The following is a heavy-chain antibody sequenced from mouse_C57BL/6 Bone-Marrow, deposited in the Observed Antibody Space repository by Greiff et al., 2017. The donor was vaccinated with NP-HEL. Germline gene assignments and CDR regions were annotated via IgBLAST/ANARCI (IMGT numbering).Heavy chain of an antibody. CDR1: GYTFTDYY. J-gene: IGHJ3*01. V-gene: IGHV1-19*01. CDR2: INPYNGGT. CDR3: AREGNYIAY. Sequence: VQLKESGPVLVKPGASVKMSCKASGYTFTDYYMNWVKQSHGKSLEWIGVINPYNGGTSYNQKFKGKATLTVDKSSSTAYMELNSLTSEDSAVYYCAREGNYIAYWGQGTLVTVSA. D-gene: IGHD2-12*01.